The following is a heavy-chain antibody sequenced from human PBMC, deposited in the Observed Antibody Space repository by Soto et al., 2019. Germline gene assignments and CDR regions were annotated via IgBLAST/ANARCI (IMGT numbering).Heavy chain of an antibody. Sequence: PSETLSLTCTVSGGPTSGYYWSWVRQPPGKGLEWIGYIHYSGSTKYNPPLKSRVTMSVDTSKNQFSLSLISLTAADTAVYYCARYTDTYYSYWGQGTPVTVSS. J-gene: IGHJ4*02. V-gene: IGHV4-59*01. CDR3: ARYTDTYYSY. CDR2: IHYSGST. D-gene: IGHD1-26*01. CDR1: GGPTSGYY.